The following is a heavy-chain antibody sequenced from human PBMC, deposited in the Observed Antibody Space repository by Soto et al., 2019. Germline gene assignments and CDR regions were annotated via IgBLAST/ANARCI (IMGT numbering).Heavy chain of an antibody. D-gene: IGHD6-19*01. CDR2: IKQDGSEK. J-gene: IGHJ6*02. CDR1: GLTLSSYW. CDR3: ARDADASGWYHYGMDV. V-gene: IGHV3-7*01. Sequence: GGSLRLSCAASGLTLSSYWMNWGRQAPGKGLEWVANIKQDGSEKYYVDSVKGRFFISRDNAKNSLYLQINSLMAEDTAVYYCARDADASGWYHYGMDVWGQGTMVTVSS.